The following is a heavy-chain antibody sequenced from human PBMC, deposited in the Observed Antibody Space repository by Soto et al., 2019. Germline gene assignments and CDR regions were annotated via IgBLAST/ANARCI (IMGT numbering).Heavy chain of an antibody. V-gene: IGHV1-46*01. Sequence: QVQLVQSGAEVKKPGASVKVSCKASGYTFTSYYMHWVRQAPGQGLEWMGIINPSGGSTSYAQKCQGRVTMTRDTSTSTVYMELSSLRSEDTAVYYCARSDLSYDSSGPIREGAFDIWGQGTMVTVSS. CDR3: ARSDLSYDSSGPIREGAFDI. D-gene: IGHD3-22*01. J-gene: IGHJ3*02. CDR1: GYTFTSYY. CDR2: INPSGGST.